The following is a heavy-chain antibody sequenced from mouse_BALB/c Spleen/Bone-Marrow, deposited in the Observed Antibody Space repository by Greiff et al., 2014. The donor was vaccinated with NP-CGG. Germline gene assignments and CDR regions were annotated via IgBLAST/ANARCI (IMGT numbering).Heavy chain of an antibody. D-gene: IGHD1-1*01. CDR3: TRSNYGYWYFDV. J-gene: IGHJ1*01. CDR1: GYTFSNYY. V-gene: IGHV1S81*02. Sequence: VHLVESGAELVKPGASVKLSCKASGYTFSNYYMNWVKQRPGQGLEWIGESNPSNGGSNFNEKFKSKATLTVDKSSSTAYMQLSSLTSEDSAVYYCTRSNYGYWYFDVWGAGTTVTVSS. CDR2: SNPSNGGS.